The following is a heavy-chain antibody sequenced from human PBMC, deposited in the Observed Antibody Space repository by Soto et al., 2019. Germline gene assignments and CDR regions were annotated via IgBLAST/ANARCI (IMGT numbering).Heavy chain of an antibody. Sequence: QVQLVESGGGVVQPGRSLRLSCAASGFTFINYGMHWVRQAQGKGLEWVAVISYDGSKKYYTDSVKGRFAISRDNSKNTLYLRMNSLLAEDTAVYFCAKEEAGGSYDILTGYYLMGYWGQGTLVTVSS. CDR1: GFTFINYG. D-gene: IGHD3-9*01. J-gene: IGHJ4*02. CDR3: AKEEAGGSYDILTGYYLMGY. V-gene: IGHV3-30*18. CDR2: ISYDGSKK.